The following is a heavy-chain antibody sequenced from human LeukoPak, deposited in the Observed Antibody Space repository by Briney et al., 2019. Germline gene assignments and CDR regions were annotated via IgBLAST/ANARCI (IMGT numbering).Heavy chain of an antibody. CDR1: GYSISSGYY. J-gene: IGHJ4*02. CDR3: ARISIAAAGYFDY. Sequence: PSETLSLTCAVSGYSISSGYYWGWIRQPPGKGLEWIGSIYHSGSTYYKPSLKSRVTISVDTSKNQFSLKLSSVTAADTAVYYCARISIAAAGYFDYWGQGTLVTVSS. D-gene: IGHD6-13*01. V-gene: IGHV4-38-2*01. CDR2: IYHSGST.